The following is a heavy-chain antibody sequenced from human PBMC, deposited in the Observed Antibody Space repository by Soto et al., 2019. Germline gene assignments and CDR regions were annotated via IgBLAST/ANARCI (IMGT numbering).Heavy chain of an antibody. CDR1: GFTFSSYS. V-gene: IGHV3-21*01. CDR2: ISSSSSYI. D-gene: IGHD5-18*01. J-gene: IGHJ4*02. Sequence: EVQLVESGGGLVKPGGSLRLSCAASGFTFSSYSMNWVRQAPGKGLGWVSSISSSSSYIYYADSVKGRFTISRDNAMNSLYLQMNGLSAEDTVVYYCARDQPGYSYGYGLGYWGQGTLVTVSS. CDR3: ARDQPGYSYGYGLGY.